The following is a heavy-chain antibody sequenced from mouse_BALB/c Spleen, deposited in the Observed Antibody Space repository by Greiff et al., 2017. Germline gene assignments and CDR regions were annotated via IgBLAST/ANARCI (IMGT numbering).Heavy chain of an antibody. CDR2: IWGDGST. V-gene: IGHV2-6-7*01. Sequence: VQLQESGPGLVAPSQSLSITCTVSGFSLTGYGVNWVRQPPGKGLEWLGMIWGDGSTDYNSALKSRLSISKDNSKSQVFLKMNSLQTDDTARYYCATYYGSSYEGFAYWGQGTLVTVSA. CDR1: GFSLTGYG. D-gene: IGHD1-1*01. CDR3: ATYYGSSYEGFAY. J-gene: IGHJ3*01.